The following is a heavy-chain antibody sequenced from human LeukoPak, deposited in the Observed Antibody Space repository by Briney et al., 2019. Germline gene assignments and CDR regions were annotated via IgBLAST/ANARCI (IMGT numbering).Heavy chain of an antibody. CDR1: GFTFSSYA. CDR3: AKGFEIGVTVANFDY. V-gene: IGHV3-23*01. D-gene: IGHD2-21*02. Sequence: PGGSLRLSCAASGFTFSSYAMSWVRQAPGKGLEWVSAISGSGGSTYYADSVKGRFTISRDNSKNTLYLQMNSLRAEDTAVYYCAKGFEIGVTVANFDYWGQGTLVTVSS. J-gene: IGHJ4*02. CDR2: ISGSGGST.